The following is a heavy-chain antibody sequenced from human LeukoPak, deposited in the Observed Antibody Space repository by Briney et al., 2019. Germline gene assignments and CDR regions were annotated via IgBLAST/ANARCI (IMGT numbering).Heavy chain of an antibody. J-gene: IGHJ4*02. V-gene: IGHV3-9*01. CDR1: GFTFDDYA. D-gene: IGHD5-12*01. CDR3: AKGLWYSGYDRSYFDY. CDR2: ISWNSGSI. Sequence: QPGGSLRLSCAASGFTFDDYAMHWVRQAPGKGLEWVSGISWNSGSIGYADSVKGRFTISRDNAKNSLYLQMNSLRAEDTALYYCAKGLWYSGYDRSYFDYWGQGTLVTVSS.